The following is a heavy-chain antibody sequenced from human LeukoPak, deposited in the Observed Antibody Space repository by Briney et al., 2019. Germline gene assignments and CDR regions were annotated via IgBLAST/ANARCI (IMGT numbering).Heavy chain of an antibody. CDR1: GYSISSGYY. J-gene: IGHJ6*03. CDR2: IYHSGST. CDR3: ARERDFWSGYPIYYMDV. Sequence: PSHTLSLTCAVSGYSISSGYYWGWIRHPPGKWLEWIGRIYHSGSTYYNPSLKSRVTISVDTSKNQFSLKLSSVTAADTAVYYCARERDFWSGYPIYYMDVWGKGTTVTVSS. V-gene: IGHV4-38-2*02. D-gene: IGHD3-3*01.